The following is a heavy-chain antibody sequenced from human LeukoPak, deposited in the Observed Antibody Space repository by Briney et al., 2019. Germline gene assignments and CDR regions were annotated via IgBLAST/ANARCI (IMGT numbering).Heavy chain of an antibody. Sequence: SETLSLTCTVSGGSISSYYWSWIRQPPGKGLEWIGYIYYSGGTNYNPSLKSRVTISVDTSKTQFSLKLSSVTAADTAVYYCARLSSSSWFDPWGQGTLVTVSS. CDR3: ARLSSSSWFDP. J-gene: IGHJ5*02. CDR2: IYYSGGT. D-gene: IGHD6-13*01. CDR1: GGSISSYY. V-gene: IGHV4-59*12.